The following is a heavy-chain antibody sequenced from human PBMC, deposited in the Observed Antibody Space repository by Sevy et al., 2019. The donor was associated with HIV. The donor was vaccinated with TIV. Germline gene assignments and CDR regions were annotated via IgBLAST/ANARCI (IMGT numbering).Heavy chain of an antibody. J-gene: IGHJ4*02. CDR1: GDSVSSNSAA. CDR2: TYYRSRWSY. V-gene: IGHV6-1*01. Sequence: KQSQNLSLTSVNSGDSVSSNSAAWNWIRQSPSRGLEWLGRTYYRSRWSYDYAVSMKTRILIIPDTSKNQFSLQLNSVTPEDTAVYYCSRGGGVGDVWGQGTLVTVSS. CDR3: SRGGGVGDV. D-gene: IGHD3-3*01.